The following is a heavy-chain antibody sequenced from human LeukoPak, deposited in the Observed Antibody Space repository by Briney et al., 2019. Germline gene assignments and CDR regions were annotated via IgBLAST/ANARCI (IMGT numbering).Heavy chain of an antibody. CDR1: GGSISSSSYY. Sequence: SETLSLTCSVSGGSISSSSYYWGWIRQPPGKGLEWIGNIYYSGSTYYHPSLNSRVTISVDTSKNQFSLKLTSVTAADTAVYYCARDPYYDTLTGHLILGAFDIWGQGTMVTVSS. V-gene: IGHV4-39*07. CDR3: ARDPYYDTLTGHLILGAFDI. J-gene: IGHJ3*02. D-gene: IGHD3-9*01. CDR2: IYYSGST.